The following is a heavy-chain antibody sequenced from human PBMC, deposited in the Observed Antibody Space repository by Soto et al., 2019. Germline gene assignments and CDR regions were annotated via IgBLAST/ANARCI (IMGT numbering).Heavy chain of an antibody. CDR2: IYKSATT. CDR1: GDSISNLDYF. V-gene: IGHV4-30-4*01. J-gene: IGHJ5*01. CDR3: ARGRYCLTGRCFPNWFDS. Sequence: SETLSLTCSVSGDSISNLDYFWAWIRQPPGQALEYIGYIYKSATTYYNPSFESRVAISVDTSKGQFSLNVTSVTAADTAVYFCARGRYCLTGRCFPNWFDSWGQGALVTVSS. D-gene: IGHD7-27*01.